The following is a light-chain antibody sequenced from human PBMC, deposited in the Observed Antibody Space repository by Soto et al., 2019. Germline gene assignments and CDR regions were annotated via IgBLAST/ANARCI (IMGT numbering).Light chain of an antibody. Sequence: ETVLTQSPGTLSLSPGERAILSCRASQSVSSTYLAWYHQKPGQAPRLLIYGASSRATGIPDRFSGSGSGTDFTLTISRLEPEDFAVYYCQQYNNSLWTFGQGTKVEIK. CDR3: QQYNNSLWT. V-gene: IGKV3-20*01. J-gene: IGKJ1*01. CDR1: QSVSSTY. CDR2: GAS.